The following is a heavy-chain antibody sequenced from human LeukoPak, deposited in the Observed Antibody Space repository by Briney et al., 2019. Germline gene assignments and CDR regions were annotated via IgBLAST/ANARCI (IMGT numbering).Heavy chain of an antibody. J-gene: IGHJ4*02. CDR3: AKAGSITIFGVVIIPYFDY. V-gene: IGHV3-23*01. D-gene: IGHD3-3*01. Sequence: GGSLRLSCAASGFTFSSYAMSWVRQAPGKGLEWVSAISGSGGSTYYADSVKGRLTISRDNSKNTLYLQMNSLRAEDTAVYYCAKAGSITIFGVVIIPYFDYWGQGTLVTVSS. CDR1: GFTFSSYA. CDR2: ISGSGGST.